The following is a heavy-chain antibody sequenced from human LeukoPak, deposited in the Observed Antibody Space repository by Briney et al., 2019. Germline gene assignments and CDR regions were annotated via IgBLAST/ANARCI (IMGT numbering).Heavy chain of an antibody. CDR2: IYTSGST. J-gene: IGHJ5*02. V-gene: IGHV4-4*07. Sequence: PSETLSLTCTVSGGSISSYYWSWIRQPAGKGLEWIGRIYTSGSTNYNPSLKSRVTMSVDTSKNQFSLKLSSVTAADTAVYYCARVRSASMLGVTSWFDPWGQGTLVTVSS. D-gene: IGHD3-10*02. CDR1: GGSISSYY. CDR3: ARVRSASMLGVTSWFDP.